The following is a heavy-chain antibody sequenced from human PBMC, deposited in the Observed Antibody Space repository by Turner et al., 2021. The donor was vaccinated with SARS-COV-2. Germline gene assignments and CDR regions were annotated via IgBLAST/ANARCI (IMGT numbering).Heavy chain of an antibody. J-gene: IGHJ4*02. V-gene: IGHV4-34*01. Sequence: QVQLQQWGAGALKPSETLSRICAVNGGSLSGYYWTWIRQPPGKGLEWMGEVHPDGTAYYNPSLMSRVSMSVDTYKNQLFLQLNSVTAADTAFIYCAMGDDPLKSSVFWGQGTLVTVSS. CDR3: AMGDDPLKSSVF. CDR2: VHPDGTA. CDR1: GGSLSGYY.